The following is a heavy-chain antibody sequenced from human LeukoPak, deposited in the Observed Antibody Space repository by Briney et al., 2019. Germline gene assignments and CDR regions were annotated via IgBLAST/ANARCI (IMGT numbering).Heavy chain of an antibody. J-gene: IGHJ5*02. D-gene: IGHD6-13*01. CDR1: GYTFTSYA. CDR3: ARDIGAAADPHWFDP. V-gene: IGHV1-3*01. CDR2: INAGNGNT. Sequence: ASVKVSCKASGYTFTSYAMHWVRQAPGQRLEWMGWINAGNGNTKYSQKFQGRVTITRDTSASTAYMELSSLRSEDTAVYYCARDIGAAADPHWFDPWGQGTLVTVSS.